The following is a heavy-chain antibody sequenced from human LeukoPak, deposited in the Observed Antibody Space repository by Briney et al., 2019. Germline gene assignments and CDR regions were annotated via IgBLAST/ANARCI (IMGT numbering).Heavy chain of an antibody. CDR1: GGSFSSHY. V-gene: IGHV4-59*11. J-gene: IGHJ3*02. CDR2: ISYIGST. CDR3: AKDPTTVTKGLDI. Sequence: SETLSLTCTVSGGSFSSHYWSWIRQPPGKGLEWIGYISYIGSTNYNPSLKSRVTISVDTSKNQFSLKLSSVTAADTAVYYCAKDPTTVTKGLDIWGQGTMVTVSS. D-gene: IGHD4-17*01.